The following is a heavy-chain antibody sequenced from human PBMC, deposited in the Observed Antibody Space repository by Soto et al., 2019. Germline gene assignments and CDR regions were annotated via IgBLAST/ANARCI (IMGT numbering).Heavy chain of an antibody. Sequence: GGSLRLSCAASGFTVSSKYMNWVRQAPGKGLEWVSIIWSAGLTYYADSVRGRFTISRDISKNILFLQMNNLRAEDSAIYYCARELPPDLWGQGTLVTVS. J-gene: IGHJ5*02. CDR3: ARELPPDL. CDR1: GFTVSSKY. CDR2: IWSAGLT. V-gene: IGHV3-53*01. D-gene: IGHD2-15*01.